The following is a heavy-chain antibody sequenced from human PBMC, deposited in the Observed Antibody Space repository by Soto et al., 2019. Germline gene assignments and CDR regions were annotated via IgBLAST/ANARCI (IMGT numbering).Heavy chain of an antibody. V-gene: IGHV4-39*01. CDR3: ASQSIVVPAATGGANWFDP. J-gene: IGHJ5*02. CDR2: IYYSGST. Sequence: PSETLSLTCTVSGGSISSSSYYWGWIRQPPGKGLERIGSIYYSGSTYYNPSLKSRVTISVDTSKNQFSLKLSSVTAADTTVYYCASQSIVVPAATGGANWFDPWGQGTLVTVS. CDR1: GGSISSSSYY. D-gene: IGHD2-2*01.